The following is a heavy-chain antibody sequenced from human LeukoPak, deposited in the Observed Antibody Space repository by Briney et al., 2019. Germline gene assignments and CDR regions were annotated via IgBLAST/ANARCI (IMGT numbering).Heavy chain of an antibody. Sequence: ASVNVSCKASGYTFTSYAMHWVRQAPGQRLEWMGWINAGNGNTKYSQKFQGGVTITRDTSASTAYMELSSLRSEDTAVYYCARVAAVAGTLDYWGQGTLVTVSS. CDR3: ARVAAVAGTLDY. CDR1: GYTFTSYA. J-gene: IGHJ4*02. V-gene: IGHV1-3*01. D-gene: IGHD6-19*01. CDR2: INAGNGNT.